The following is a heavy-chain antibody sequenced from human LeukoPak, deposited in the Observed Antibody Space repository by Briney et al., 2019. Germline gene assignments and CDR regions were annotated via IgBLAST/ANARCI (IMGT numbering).Heavy chain of an antibody. V-gene: IGHV5-51*01. J-gene: IGHJ4*02. CDR2: IYPGDSDT. CDR3: ARLRRITIFGVATDFDY. D-gene: IGHD3-3*01. CDR1: GYSFTSYW. Sequence: GESLKISCKGSGYSFTSYWIGWVRQMPGKGLEWMGIIYPGDSDTRYSPSFQGQVTISADKSISTAYLQWSSLKASDTAMYYCARLRRITIFGVATDFDYWGQGTLVTASS.